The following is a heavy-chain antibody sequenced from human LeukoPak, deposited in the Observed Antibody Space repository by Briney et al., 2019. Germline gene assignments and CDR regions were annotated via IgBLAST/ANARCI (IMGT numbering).Heavy chain of an antibody. CDR1: GFTFSTYI. J-gene: IGHJ4*02. CDR3: AKGSGTHFVHDF. V-gene: IGHV3-23*01. D-gene: IGHD1-26*01. CDR2: ISGSGDST. Sequence: PGGSLRLSCAASGFTFSTYIMNWVRQAPGKGLEWVSAISGSGDSTYYAGSAKGRFTISRDNSKNTLYLQVNSLRAEDTAVYYCAKGSGTHFVHDFWGQGTLVTVSS.